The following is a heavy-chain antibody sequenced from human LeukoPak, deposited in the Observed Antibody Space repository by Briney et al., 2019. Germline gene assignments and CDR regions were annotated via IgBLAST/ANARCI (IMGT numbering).Heavy chain of an antibody. CDR2: IDHRGGT. J-gene: IGHJ4*02. CDR3: ARGGGFASGYLL. D-gene: IGHD3-22*01. CDR1: GGSFSDYS. Sequence: SSETLSLTCAVYGGSFSDYSWTWIRQPPGKGLEWIGEIDHRGGTNHNPSLMSRVIMSVDTSKNQFSLKLSSVTAADTAVYYCARGGGFASGYLLWGQGTLVTVSS. V-gene: IGHV4-34*01.